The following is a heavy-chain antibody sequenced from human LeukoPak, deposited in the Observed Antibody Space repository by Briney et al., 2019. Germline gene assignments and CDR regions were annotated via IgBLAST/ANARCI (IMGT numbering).Heavy chain of an antibody. D-gene: IGHD3-22*01. V-gene: IGHV1-18*01. CDR3: ARYYYDSSADKMDY. Sequence: GASVKVSCKASGYTFTSYGISGVRQAPGQGLEWMGWISAYNGNTNYAQKLQGRVTMTTDTSTSTAYMELRSLRSDDTAVYYCARYYYDSSADKMDYWGQGTLVTVSS. CDR2: ISAYNGNT. J-gene: IGHJ4*02. CDR1: GYTFTSYG.